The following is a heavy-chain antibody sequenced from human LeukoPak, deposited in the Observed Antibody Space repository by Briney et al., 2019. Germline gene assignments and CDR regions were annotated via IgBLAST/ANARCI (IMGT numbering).Heavy chain of an antibody. CDR2: ISGSGGST. Sequence: PGGSLRLSCAASGFTFSSYGMSWVRQAPGKGLEWVSAISGSGGSTYYADSVKGRFTISRDNSKNTLYLQMNSLRAEDTAVYYCAKAPGYYDSSGYDYWGQGTLVTVSS. CDR3: AKAPGYYDSSGYDY. D-gene: IGHD3-22*01. J-gene: IGHJ4*02. CDR1: GFTFSSYG. V-gene: IGHV3-23*01.